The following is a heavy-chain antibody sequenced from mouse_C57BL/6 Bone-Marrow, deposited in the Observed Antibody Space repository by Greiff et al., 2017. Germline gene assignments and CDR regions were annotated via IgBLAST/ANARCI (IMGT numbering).Heavy chain of an antibody. D-gene: IGHD2-4*01. Sequence: DVHLVESGEGLVKPGGSLKLSCAASGFTFSSYAMSWVRQTPEKRLEWVAYISSGGDYIYYADTVKGRFTISRDNARNTLYLQMSSLKSEDTAMYYCTREEYDYDGVYFDYWGQGTTLTVSS. CDR3: TREEYDYDGVYFDY. CDR2: ISSGGDYI. J-gene: IGHJ2*01. V-gene: IGHV5-9-1*02. CDR1: GFTFSSYA.